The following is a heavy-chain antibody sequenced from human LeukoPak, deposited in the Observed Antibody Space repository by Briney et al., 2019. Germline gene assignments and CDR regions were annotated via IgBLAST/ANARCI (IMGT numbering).Heavy chain of an antibody. CDR2: IYTSGST. Sequence: SETLSLTCTVSGGSISSGSYYWSWIRQPAGKGLEWIGRIYTSGSTNYNPSLNSRVTISVDTSNNQFSLKLSSVTAADTAVYYCARLHALGSPSFDYWGQGTLVTVSS. D-gene: IGHD3-10*01. CDR3: ARLHALGSPSFDY. V-gene: IGHV4-61*02. CDR1: GGSISSGSYY. J-gene: IGHJ4*02.